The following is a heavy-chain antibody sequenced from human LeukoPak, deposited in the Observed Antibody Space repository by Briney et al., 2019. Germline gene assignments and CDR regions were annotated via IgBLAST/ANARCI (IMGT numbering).Heavy chain of an antibody. CDR1: GFTFSSYG. CDR2: IRFDESNQ. D-gene: IGHD1-1*01. J-gene: IGHJ5*02. Sequence: GGSLRLSCAASGFTFSSYGMHWVRQAPGKGLEWVAFIRFDESNQYYADSVKGRFTISRDNSKNTLYLQMNSLRAKDTAVYYCARALGYSNWFDPWGQGTLVTVSS. CDR3: ARALGYSNWFDP. V-gene: IGHV3-30*02.